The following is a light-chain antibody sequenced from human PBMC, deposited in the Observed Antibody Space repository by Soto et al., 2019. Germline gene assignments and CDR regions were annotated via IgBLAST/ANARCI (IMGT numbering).Light chain of an antibody. CDR1: QSISSY. J-gene: IGKJ2*01. CDR2: AAS. V-gene: IGKV1-39*01. CDR3: HKSYSTPRT. Sequence: MQMPQSPYSLSACVAASGPITSRASQSISSYLTWYQQKPGKAPKLLIYAASSLQSGVPSRFSGSGSGTDFTLTISSLQPEYFATYYCHKSYSTPRTFGQGTKVDI.